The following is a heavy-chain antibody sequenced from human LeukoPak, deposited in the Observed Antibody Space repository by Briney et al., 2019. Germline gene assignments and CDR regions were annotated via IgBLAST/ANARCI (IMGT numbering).Heavy chain of an antibody. D-gene: IGHD3-22*01. CDR1: GFSFSNYG. CDR2: IWYDGSDK. CDR3: AKDLGDYDTRGLIPDY. V-gene: IGHV3-33*06. Sequence: GRSLRLSCAASGFSFSNYGMHWVRQAPGKGLEWVAVIWYDGSDKYYADSVKGRFSISRDNSKNTLYLRMNSLRAEDTAVYYCAKDLGDYDTRGLIPDYWGQGTLVTVSS. J-gene: IGHJ4*02.